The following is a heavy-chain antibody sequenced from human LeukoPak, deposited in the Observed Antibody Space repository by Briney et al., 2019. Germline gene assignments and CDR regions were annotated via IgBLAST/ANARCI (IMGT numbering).Heavy chain of an antibody. V-gene: IGHV3-23*01. CDR1: GFTFSSYA. J-gene: IGHJ3*02. CDR2: ISGSGGST. CDR3: AKIPRYSGTYDAFDI. Sequence: PGGSLRLSCAASGFTFSSYAMSWVRQAPGKGLEWVSAISGSGGSTYYADSVKGRFTISRANSKNTLYLQMNSLRAEDTAVYYCAKIPRYSGTYDAFDIWGQGTMVTVSS. D-gene: IGHD1-26*01.